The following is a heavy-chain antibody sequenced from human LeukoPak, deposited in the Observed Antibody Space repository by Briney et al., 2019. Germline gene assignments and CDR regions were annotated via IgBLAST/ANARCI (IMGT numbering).Heavy chain of an antibody. V-gene: IGHV3-74*01. CDR3: ARVALRYYGSGSHYSH. J-gene: IGHJ4*02. Sequence: GGSLRLSCAASGFSFINYWMHWVRQVPGKGLVWVSRINTDGSDTNYADSVKGRFTISRDNAKNTLYLQMNSLRAADTAVYYCARVALRYYGSGSHYSHWGQGTLVTVSS. CDR2: INTDGSDT. D-gene: IGHD3-10*01. CDR1: GFSFINYW.